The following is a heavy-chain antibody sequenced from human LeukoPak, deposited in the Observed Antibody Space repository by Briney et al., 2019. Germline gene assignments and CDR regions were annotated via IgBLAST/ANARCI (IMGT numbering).Heavy chain of an antibody. CDR1: GFTFRNYN. CDR2: ISSSGYTI. J-gene: IGHJ6*02. Sequence: GGSQSLSCTASGFTFRNYNMHWVRQAPGKGLEWVSFISSSGYTIYYADFVKGRFTISRDNAKNSVYLHLNRLRDEDTAVFYCAREKNYYYGMDVWGQGTTVTVSS. V-gene: IGHV3-48*02. CDR3: AREKNYYYGMDV.